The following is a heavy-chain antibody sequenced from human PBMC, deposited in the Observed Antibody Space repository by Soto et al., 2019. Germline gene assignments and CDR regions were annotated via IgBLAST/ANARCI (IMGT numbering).Heavy chain of an antibody. J-gene: IGHJ3*02. D-gene: IGHD3-10*01. CDR1: GFTFSSYS. CDR3: ARDTYYYGPGTSYAFDI. V-gene: IGHV3-48*01. CDR2: ISSSSSTI. Sequence: GGSLRLSCAASGFTFSSYSMNWVRQAPGKGLEWVSYISSSSSTIYYADSVKGRFTISRDNAKNSLYLQMNSLRAEDTAVYYCARDTYYYGPGTSYAFDIWGQGTMVTVSS.